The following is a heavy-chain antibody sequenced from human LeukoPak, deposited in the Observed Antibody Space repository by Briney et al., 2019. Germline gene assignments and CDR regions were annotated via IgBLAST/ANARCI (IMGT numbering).Heavy chain of an antibody. J-gene: IGHJ4*02. CDR1: GGSISRSNW. Sequence: PSGTLSLTCAVSGGSISRSNWWSWVRQPPGKGLEWIGEIYHSGSTNYNPSLKSRVNISVDKSKNQFSLKLSSVTAADTAVYYCARALTTVTQYYFDYWGQGTLATVSS. CDR3: ARALTTVTQYYFDY. CDR2: IYHSGST. V-gene: IGHV4-4*02. D-gene: IGHD4-17*01.